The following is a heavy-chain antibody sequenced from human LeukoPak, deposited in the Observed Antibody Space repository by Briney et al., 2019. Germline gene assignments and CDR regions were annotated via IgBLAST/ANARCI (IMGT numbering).Heavy chain of an antibody. D-gene: IGHD6-13*01. V-gene: IGHV1-2*02. CDR3: ARVAAAPFDY. J-gene: IGHJ4*02. CDR1: GYTFTSYY. CDR2: INPNSGGT. Sequence: ASVKVSFKASGYTFTSYYMHWVRHAPGQGLEWMGWINPNSGGTIYAQKFQGRVTMTRDTSISTAYMELSRLRSDDTAVYYCARVAAAPFDYWGQGTLVTVSS.